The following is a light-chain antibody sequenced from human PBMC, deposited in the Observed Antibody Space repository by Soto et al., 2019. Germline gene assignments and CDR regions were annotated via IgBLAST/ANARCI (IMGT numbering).Light chain of an antibody. Sequence: QPVLTQPPSVSGAPGQRVTISCTGSSSNIGAGYDVHWYQQLPGTAPKLLIYGNSNRPSGVPDRFSGSKSGTSASLAITGLQAEDEADYYCQSGRVFGGGTKVTVL. V-gene: IGLV1-40*01. J-gene: IGLJ2*01. CDR2: GNS. CDR1: SSNIGAGYD. CDR3: QSGRV.